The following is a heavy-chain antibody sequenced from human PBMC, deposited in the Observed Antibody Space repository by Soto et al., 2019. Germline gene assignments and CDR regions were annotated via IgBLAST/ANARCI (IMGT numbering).Heavy chain of an antibody. V-gene: IGHV1-69*06. CDR2: IIPSFGTA. J-gene: IGHJ6*02. CDR3: ARARLNCSSTSCYVWAAYYYYGMDV. D-gene: IGHD2-2*01. CDR1: GGTFSSYA. Sequence: SVKVSCKASGGTFSSYAISWVRQAPGQGLEWMGGIIPSFGTANYAQKFQGRVTITADKSTSTAYMELSSLRSEDTAVYYCARARLNCSSTSCYVWAAYYYYGMDVWGQGTTVTVSS.